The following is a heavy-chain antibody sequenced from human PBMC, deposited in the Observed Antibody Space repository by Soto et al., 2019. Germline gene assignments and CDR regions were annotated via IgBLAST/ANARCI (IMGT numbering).Heavy chain of an antibody. CDR1: GFTFSSYA. J-gene: IGHJ4*02. Sequence: GGSLRLSCAASGFTFSSYAMSWVRQAPGKGLEWVSAISGSGGSTYYADSVKGRFTISRDNSKNTLYLQMNSLRAEDTAVYYYAKEYDYHPFEGYFDYWGQGTLVTVSS. CDR3: AKEYDYHPFEGYFDY. CDR2: ISGSGGST. D-gene: IGHD5-12*01. V-gene: IGHV3-23*01.